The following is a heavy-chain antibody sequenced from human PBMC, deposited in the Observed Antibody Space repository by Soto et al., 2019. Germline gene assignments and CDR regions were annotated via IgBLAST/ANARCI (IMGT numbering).Heavy chain of an antibody. CDR1: ACTFTSYD. CDR2: MNPNSGNT. Sequence: ASVKVSCKASACTFTSYDINWVRQATGQGLEWMGWMNPNSGNTGYAQKFQGRVTMTRNTSISTAYMELSSLRSEDTAVYYCARGFTMVRGVIMVFRFDPWGQGTLATVS. V-gene: IGHV1-8*02. D-gene: IGHD3-10*01. J-gene: IGHJ5*02. CDR3: ARGFTMVRGVIMVFRFDP.